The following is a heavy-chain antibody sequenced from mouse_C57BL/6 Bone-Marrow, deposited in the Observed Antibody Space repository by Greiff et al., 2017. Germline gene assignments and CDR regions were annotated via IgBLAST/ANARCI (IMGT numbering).Heavy chain of an antibody. Sequence: VQLQQSGAELVKPGASVKLSCKASGYTFTSYWMQWVKQRPGQGLEWVGEVGPSDSYTNYNPKFKGKATLTVDTSSSTAYMQLSSLTSEDSAVFYCASPGAWFAYWGQGTLVTVSA. CDR3: ASPGAWFAY. J-gene: IGHJ3*01. CDR2: VGPSDSYT. D-gene: IGHD4-1*01. CDR1: GYTFTSYW. V-gene: IGHV1-50*01.